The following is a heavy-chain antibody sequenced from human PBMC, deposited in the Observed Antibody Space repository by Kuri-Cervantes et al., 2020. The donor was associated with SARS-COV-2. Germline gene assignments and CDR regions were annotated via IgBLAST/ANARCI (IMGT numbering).Heavy chain of an antibody. Sequence: GGSLRLSCAASGFTFSSYSMNWVRQAPGKGLEWVSSISSSSSYIYYADSVKGRFTISRDNAKNSLYLQMNSLRAEDTAVYYCARDRAAAAGDARFDPWGQGTLVTVSS. CDR1: GFTFSSYS. CDR2: ISSSSSYI. D-gene: IGHD6-13*01. J-gene: IGHJ5*02. CDR3: ARDRAAAAGDARFDP. V-gene: IGHV3-21*01.